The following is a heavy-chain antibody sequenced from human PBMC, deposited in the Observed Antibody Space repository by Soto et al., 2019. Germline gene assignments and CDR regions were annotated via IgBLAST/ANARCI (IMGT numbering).Heavy chain of an antibody. J-gene: IGHJ4*02. CDR1: GLTFSNYG. V-gene: IGHV3-30*18. CDR3: AQDSYYYSRSGYYIYEY. Sequence: SLRLSCAASGLTFSNYGMHWVRQAPGKGLEWVAVTSYDGTNEHYADSVKGRFTISRDNSKNTLYLQINSLQPEDTAVYYCAQDSYYYSRSGYYIYEYWGQGSLVIVSS. CDR2: TSYDGTNE. D-gene: IGHD3-22*01.